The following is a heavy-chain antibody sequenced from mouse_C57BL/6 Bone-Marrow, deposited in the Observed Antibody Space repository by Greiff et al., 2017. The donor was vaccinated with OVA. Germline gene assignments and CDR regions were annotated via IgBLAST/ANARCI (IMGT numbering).Heavy chain of an antibody. J-gene: IGHJ1*03. V-gene: IGHV5-2*01. CDR3: ARRGYYGSSRYWYFDV. CDR2: INSDGGST. D-gene: IGHD1-1*01. Sequence: EVQRVESGGGLVQPGESLKLSCESNEYEFPSHDMSWVRKTPEKRLELVAAINSDGGSTYYPDTMERRFIISRDNTKKTLYLQMSSLRSEDTALYYCARRGYYGSSRYWYFDVWGTGTTVTVSS. CDR1: EYEFPSHD.